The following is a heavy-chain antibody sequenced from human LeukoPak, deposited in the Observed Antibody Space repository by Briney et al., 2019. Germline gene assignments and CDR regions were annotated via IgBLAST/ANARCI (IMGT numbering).Heavy chain of an antibody. CDR3: ASKTRTYYYDSSGYYPFDY. CDR2: IIPIFGTA. V-gene: IGHV1-69*13. D-gene: IGHD3-22*01. J-gene: IGHJ4*02. Sequence: GASVKVSCKASGGTFSSYAISWVRQAPGQGLERMGGIIPIFGTANYAQKFQGRVTITADESTSTAYMELSSLRSEDTAVYYCASKTRTYYYDSSGYYPFDYWGQGTLVTVSS. CDR1: GGTFSSYA.